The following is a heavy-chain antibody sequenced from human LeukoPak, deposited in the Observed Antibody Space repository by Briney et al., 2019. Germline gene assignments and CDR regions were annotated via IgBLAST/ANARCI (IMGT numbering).Heavy chain of an antibody. V-gene: IGHV4-4*07. CDR1: GGSISSYY. J-gene: IGHJ3*02. CDR3: ARDEAVLHPSSDAFDI. D-gene: IGHD4/OR15-4a*01. CDR2: IYTSGST. Sequence: SETLSLTCTVSGGSISSYYWSWVRRPAGKGLKWIGRIYTSGSTNYNPSLKSRVTMSVDTSKNQFSLKLSSVTAADTAVYYCARDEAVLHPSSDAFDIWGQGTMVTVSS.